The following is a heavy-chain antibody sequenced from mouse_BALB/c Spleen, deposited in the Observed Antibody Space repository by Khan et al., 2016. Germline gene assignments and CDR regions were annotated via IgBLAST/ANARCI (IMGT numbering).Heavy chain of an antibody. CDR1: GYTFTNYG. CDR2: INTNTGEP. CDR3: ARRGNYFDY. V-gene: IGHV9-3*02. Sequence: QIQLVQSGPELKKPGETVKISCKASGYTFTNYGMNWVKQAPGKGLKWMGWINTNTGEPTYAEEFKGRFAFSLENSASTAYLQINNLKKEDTATDSGARRGNYFDYWGQGTTLTVSS. J-gene: IGHJ2*01.